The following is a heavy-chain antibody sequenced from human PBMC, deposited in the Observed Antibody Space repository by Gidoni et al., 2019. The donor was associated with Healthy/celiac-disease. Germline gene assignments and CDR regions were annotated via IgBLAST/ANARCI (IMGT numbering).Heavy chain of an antibody. D-gene: IGHD1-26*01. Sequence: EVQLLESGGGLVQPGGSLRLSCAASGFTFSSYAMSWVRQAPGKGLEWVSAISGSGGSTYYADSVKGRFTISRDNSKNTLYLQMNSLRAEDTAVYYCAKDHLIVGATTNWFDPWGQGTLVTVSS. CDR3: AKDHLIVGATTNWFDP. CDR2: ISGSGGST. V-gene: IGHV3-23*01. CDR1: GFTFSSYA. J-gene: IGHJ5*02.